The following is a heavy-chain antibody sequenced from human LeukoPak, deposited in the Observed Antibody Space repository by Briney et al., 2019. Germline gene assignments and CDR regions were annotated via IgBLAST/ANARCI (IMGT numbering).Heavy chain of an antibody. CDR2: ISYDGSNK. J-gene: IGHJ4*02. Sequence: PGGSLRLSCEASGFTFSSYGMHWVRQAPGKGLEWVAVISYDGSNKYYAESVKGRFTISRDNSKHTLYLQMNSLKTEDTAVYYCTTGRRYGLWGQGTLVTVSS. CDR3: TTGRRYGL. V-gene: IGHV3-30*03. CDR1: GFTFSSYG. D-gene: IGHD5-24*01.